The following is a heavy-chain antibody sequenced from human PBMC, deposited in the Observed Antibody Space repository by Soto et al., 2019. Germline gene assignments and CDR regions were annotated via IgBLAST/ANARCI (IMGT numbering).Heavy chain of an antibody. J-gene: IGHJ4*02. CDR3: AREERYFDWFPDY. V-gene: IGHV1-58*02. D-gene: IGHD3-9*01. Sequence: QMQLVQSGPEVKKPGTSVKVSCKASGFTFTSSAMQWVRQARGQRLEWIGWIVVGSGNTNYAQKFQERVTITRDMSTSTAYMELRSLRSDDTAVYYCAREERYFDWFPDYWGQGTLVTVSS. CDR2: IVVGSGNT. CDR1: GFTFTSSA.